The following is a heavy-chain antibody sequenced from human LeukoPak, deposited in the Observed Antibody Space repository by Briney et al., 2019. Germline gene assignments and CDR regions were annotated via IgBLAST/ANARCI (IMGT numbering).Heavy chain of an antibody. V-gene: IGHV4-61*03. CDR3: ARRMTTAYWYFDL. D-gene: IGHD4-17*01. Sequence: PSEILSLTCTVSGGSVSSGFNYWSWIRQPPGKGLECIRYIYYSGSTNYNPSLKSRVTISVDTSKNHFSLKLSSVTATDTAVYYCARRMTTAYWYFDLWGRGTLVTVSS. CDR2: IYYSGST. CDR1: GGSVSSGFNY. J-gene: IGHJ2*01.